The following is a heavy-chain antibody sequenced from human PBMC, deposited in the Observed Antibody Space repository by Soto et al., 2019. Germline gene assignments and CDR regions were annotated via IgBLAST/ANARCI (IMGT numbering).Heavy chain of an antibody. V-gene: IGHV3-74*01. D-gene: IGHD5-18*01. J-gene: IGHJ4*02. CDR2: INSDGSST. CDR1: GFTFSSYW. Sequence: EVQLVESGGGLVQPGGSLRLSCAASGFTFSSYWMHWVRQAPGKWLVWVSRINSDGSSTSNADSVKGRVTISRDNAKNTLYRQMNSLRAEDTAVYYCARDPWADTFDYWGQGTLVTVSS. CDR3: ARDPWADTFDY.